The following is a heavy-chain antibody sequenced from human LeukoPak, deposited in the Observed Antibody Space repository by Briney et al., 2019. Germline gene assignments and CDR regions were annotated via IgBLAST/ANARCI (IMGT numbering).Heavy chain of an antibody. CDR1: GGSISSSSYY. J-gene: IGHJ4*02. CDR2: IYYSGST. V-gene: IGHV4-39*01. D-gene: IGHD3-3*01. CDR3: AVVTIFGVPFDY. Sequence: SETLSLTCIVSGGSISSSSYYWGWIRQPPGKGLEWIGSIYYSGSTYYNPSLKSRVTISVDTSKNQFSLKLSSVTAADTAVYYCAVVTIFGVPFDYWGQGTLVTVSS.